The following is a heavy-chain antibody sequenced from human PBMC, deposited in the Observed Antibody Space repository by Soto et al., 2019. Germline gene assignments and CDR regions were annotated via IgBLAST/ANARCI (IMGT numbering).Heavy chain of an antibody. V-gene: IGHV6-1*01. CDR2: TYYRSRWYN. D-gene: IGHD1-7*01. J-gene: IGHJ6*03. Sequence: PSQTLPLTGASSGGSVSSNSAAWNWIRLSPSRGLEWLARTYYRSRWYNDYAVSVRSRITVNPDTSKNQFSLQLTSVTPEDTAVYYCAGTTSHQWYYMDVWGKGTTVTVSS. CDR1: GGSVSSNSAA. CDR3: AGTTSHQWYYMDV.